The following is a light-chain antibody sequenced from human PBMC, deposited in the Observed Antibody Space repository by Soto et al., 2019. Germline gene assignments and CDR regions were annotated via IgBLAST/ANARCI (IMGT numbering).Light chain of an antibody. CDR1: QTISVS. CDR3: QQYDKYST. V-gene: IGKV1-5*01. J-gene: IGKJ1*01. Sequence: IQMTQSPSTLSASVGDTVTITCRASQTISVSLAWYRQKPGQAPKLLIYDASTLQEGVPSRFSGSGSGTEFTLTVTRLQPDDFATYFCQQYDKYSTFGHGTKV. CDR2: DAS.